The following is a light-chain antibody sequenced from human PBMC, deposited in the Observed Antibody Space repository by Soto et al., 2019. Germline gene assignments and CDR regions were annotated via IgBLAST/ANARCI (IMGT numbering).Light chain of an antibody. V-gene: IGKV1-5*03. CDR3: QHYNSYSAWT. CDR2: KTS. Sequence: DIQMTQSPSTLSAYVGDRVTITCRASQSISSWLAWYQQKPGKAPKLLIYKTSSLESGVPSRFSGSGSGTEFTLTISSLQPDDFATYSCQHYNSYSAWTFGQGTKVEIK. CDR1: QSISSW. J-gene: IGKJ1*01.